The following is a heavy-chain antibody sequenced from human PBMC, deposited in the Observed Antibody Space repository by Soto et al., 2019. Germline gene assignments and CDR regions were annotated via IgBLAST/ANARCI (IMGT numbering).Heavy chain of an antibody. Sequence: PSQTLSLTCAISGDSVSSYSAAWNWIRQSPSGGLEWLGRTYYRSRFFNDYAESVKSRIIINPDTSKNQFSLQLKSVTPEDTAVYYCVRDRYSSSGWFDPWGQGTPVTVSS. J-gene: IGHJ5*02. CDR2: TYYRSRFFN. CDR1: GDSVSSYSAA. CDR3: VRDRYSSSGWFDP. V-gene: IGHV6-1*01. D-gene: IGHD3-10*01.